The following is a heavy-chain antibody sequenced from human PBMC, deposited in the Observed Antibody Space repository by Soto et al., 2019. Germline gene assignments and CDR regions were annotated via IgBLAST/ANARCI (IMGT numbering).Heavy chain of an antibody. J-gene: IGHJ6*02. D-gene: IGHD6-19*01. Sequence: PSETLSLTCAVYGGSFSGYYWSWIRQPPGKGLEWIGEINHSGSTNYNPSLKSRVTISVDTSKNQFSLKLSSVTAADTAVYYCARLKSLGGWYKNGMDVWGQGTTVTVSS. V-gene: IGHV4-34*01. CDR3: ARLKSLGGWYKNGMDV. CDR1: GGSFSGYY. CDR2: INHSGST.